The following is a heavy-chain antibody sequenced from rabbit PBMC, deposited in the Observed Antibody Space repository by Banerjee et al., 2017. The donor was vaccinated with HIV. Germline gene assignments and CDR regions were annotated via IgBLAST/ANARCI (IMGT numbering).Heavy chain of an antibody. CDR3: AREESDGGGHLKL. CDR2: IDTGDGNT. Sequence: QEHLEESGGDLVKPGGTLTLTCKASGIDFSSYYYICWVRQDPGKGLELIACIDTGDGNTYYASWAEGRFTISKTSSTTVTLQMTSLTAADTATYFCAREESDGGGHLKLWGPGTWSPS. CDR1: GIDFSSYYY. V-gene: IGHV1S45*01. D-gene: IGHD2-1*01. J-gene: IGHJ4*01.